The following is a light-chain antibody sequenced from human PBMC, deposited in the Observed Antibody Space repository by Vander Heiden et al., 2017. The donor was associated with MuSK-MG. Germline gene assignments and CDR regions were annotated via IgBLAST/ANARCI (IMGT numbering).Light chain of an antibody. V-gene: IGLV2-11*01. J-gene: IGLJ2*01. CDR1: SSDVGGYNY. CDR3: CSYAGSYTYVV. CDR2: DVS. Sequence: QSPPPQPRSVPRSPGCTVTNSCTGTSSDVGGYNYVSWYQQHPGKAPKLMIYDVSERPSGVPDRFSGSKSGNTASLTISGLQAEDEADYYCCSYAGSYTYVVFGGGTKLTVL.